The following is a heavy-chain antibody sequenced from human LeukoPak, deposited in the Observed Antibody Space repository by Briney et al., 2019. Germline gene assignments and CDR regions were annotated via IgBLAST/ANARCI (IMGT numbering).Heavy chain of an antibody. V-gene: IGHV4-59*08. CDR3: ARHGYSGSYYDY. CDR2: IHYSGST. D-gene: IGHD1-26*01. Sequence: SETLSLTCSVSGGSISSYYWSWIRQPPGKGLEWIGYIHYSGSTSYNPSLKSRVTISVDMSKNQFSLKLSSVTAADTAVYYCARHGYSGSYYDYWGQGTLVTVSS. J-gene: IGHJ4*02. CDR1: GGSISSYY.